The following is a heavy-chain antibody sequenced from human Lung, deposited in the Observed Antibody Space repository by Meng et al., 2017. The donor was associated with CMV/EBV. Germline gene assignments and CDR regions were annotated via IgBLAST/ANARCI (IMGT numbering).Heavy chain of an antibody. CDR1: GFTFSSYA. V-gene: IGHV3-23*01. CDR3: AKAYSSSSVGTNRGFDY. J-gene: IGHJ4*02. Sequence: GGSLRLSCAASGFTFSSYAMSWVRQAPGKGLEWVSAISGSGGSTYYADSVKGRFTISRDNSKNTLYLQMNSLRAEDTAVYYCAKAYSSSSVGTNRGFDYWGQGTXVTVSS. CDR2: ISGSGGST. D-gene: IGHD6-6*01.